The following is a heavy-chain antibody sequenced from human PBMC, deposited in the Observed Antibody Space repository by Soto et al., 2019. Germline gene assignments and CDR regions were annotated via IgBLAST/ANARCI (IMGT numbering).Heavy chain of an antibody. D-gene: IGHD6-19*01. CDR2: LASSGTTI. Sequence: EVQLVESGGGWVQPGGSLRLSCAASGFTFSHYNMNWVRQAPGKGLEWVSHLASSGTTIYYADSVRGRFTISRDTAKNSRYLQMNSLRDEDTAVYYCARDTSAWYTDYWGQGTLVTVSS. J-gene: IGHJ4*02. CDR1: GFTFSHYN. CDR3: ARDTSAWYTDY. V-gene: IGHV3-48*02.